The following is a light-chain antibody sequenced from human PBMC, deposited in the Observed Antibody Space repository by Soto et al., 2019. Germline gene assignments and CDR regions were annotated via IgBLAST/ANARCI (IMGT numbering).Light chain of an antibody. CDR1: SSDFAIYNY. J-gene: IGLJ1*01. CDR3: SSYTDSRNYV. Sequence: QSVLTQPASVSGSPGQSITISCTGTSSDFAIYNYVSWYQQQPGKAPKLMIYQVTNRPSGVSNRFSGSRSGNTASLTISGLQAEDEADYYCSSYTDSRNYVFGTGTKVT. V-gene: IGLV2-14*01. CDR2: QVT.